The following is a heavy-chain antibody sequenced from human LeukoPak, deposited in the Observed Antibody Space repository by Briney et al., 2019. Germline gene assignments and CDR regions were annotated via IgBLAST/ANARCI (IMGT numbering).Heavy chain of an antibody. Sequence: ASVKVSCKASGYTFTGYYMHWVRQAPGQGLEWMGWINPNSGGTNYAQKFQGRVTMTRDTSISTAYMELSRLRSDDTAVYYCARDRGIAVAGTIVWYYYGMDVWGQGTTVTVSS. CDR3: ARDRGIAVAGTIVWYYYGMDV. J-gene: IGHJ6*02. V-gene: IGHV1-2*02. D-gene: IGHD6-19*01. CDR1: GYTFTGYY. CDR2: INPNSGGT.